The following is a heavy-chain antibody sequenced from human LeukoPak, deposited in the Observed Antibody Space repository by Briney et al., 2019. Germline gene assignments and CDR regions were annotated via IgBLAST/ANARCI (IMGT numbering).Heavy chain of an antibody. Sequence: ASVTVSCKVSGYTLTELSMHWVRQAPGKGLEWMGGFDPEDGETIYAQKFQGRVTMTEDTSTDTAYMELSSLRSEDTAVYYCATAPSGYYDSSGYYYSNWGQGTLVTVSS. CDR1: GYTLTELS. J-gene: IGHJ4*02. V-gene: IGHV1-24*01. CDR3: ATAPSGYYDSSGYYYSN. D-gene: IGHD3-22*01. CDR2: FDPEDGET.